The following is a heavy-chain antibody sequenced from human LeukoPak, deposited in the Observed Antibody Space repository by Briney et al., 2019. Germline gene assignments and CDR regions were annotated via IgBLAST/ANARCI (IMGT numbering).Heavy chain of an antibody. V-gene: IGHV4-39*07. CDR3: ARVYRDYGGNSFDY. CDR1: GGSISSSSYY. D-gene: IGHD4-23*01. Sequence: SETLSLTCTVSGGSISSSSYYWGWIRQPPGKGLEWIGNIYYSGNTYYNPSLKSRVTISVDTSKNQFSLKLCSVTAADTAVYYCARVYRDYGGNSFDYWGQGTLVTVSS. CDR2: IYYSGNT. J-gene: IGHJ4*02.